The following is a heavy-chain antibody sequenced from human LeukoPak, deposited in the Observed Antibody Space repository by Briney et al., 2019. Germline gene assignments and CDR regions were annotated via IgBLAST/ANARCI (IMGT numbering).Heavy chain of an antibody. D-gene: IGHD7-27*01. CDR3: ARDARTGDWYFDL. J-gene: IGHJ2*01. Sequence: GGSLRLSCVASGFAVSSNYMAWVRQAPGKGLEWVSIIYSSGGTSYADSVKGRFTISRDNYKNTMYLQMNSLRGEDTAVYYCARDARTGDWYFDLWGRGTLVTVSS. CDR2: IYSSGGT. CDR1: GFAVSSNY. V-gene: IGHV3-66*01.